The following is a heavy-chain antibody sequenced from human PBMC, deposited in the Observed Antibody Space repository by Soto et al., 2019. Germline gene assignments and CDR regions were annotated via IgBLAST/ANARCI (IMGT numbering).Heavy chain of an antibody. J-gene: IGHJ4*02. CDR2: ISAYNGNT. Sequence: ASVKVSCKASGYTFTSYGISWVRQAPGQGIEWMGWISAYNGNTNYAQKLQGRVTMTTDTSTSTAYMELRSLRAEDSAVYYCARSPGSFASATYYDFYFDFWGLGTLVTVSS. CDR1: GYTFTSYG. CDR3: ARSPGSFASATYYDFYFDF. V-gene: IGHV1-18*01. D-gene: IGHD3-10*01.